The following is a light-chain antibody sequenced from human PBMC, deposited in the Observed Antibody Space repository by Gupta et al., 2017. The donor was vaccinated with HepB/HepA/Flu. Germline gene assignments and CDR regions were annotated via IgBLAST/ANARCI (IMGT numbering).Light chain of an antibody. J-gene: IGKJ4*01. CDR3: QHYGNSFT. CDR1: QSVTSSY. Sequence: EIVLTQSPGTLSLSPGERATLSCRASQSVTSSYLAWYRQKPGQTPRLLIYGTSSRATGIPDKFSGSGSGTDFTLTISRLEPEDFAVYYCQHYGNSFTFGGGTKVEIK. V-gene: IGKV3-20*01. CDR2: GTS.